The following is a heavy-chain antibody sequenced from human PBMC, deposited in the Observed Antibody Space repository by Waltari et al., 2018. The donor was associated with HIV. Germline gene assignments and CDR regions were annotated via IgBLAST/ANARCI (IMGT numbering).Heavy chain of an antibody. CDR2: TPYDGSDD. Sequence: VRLVEYGGGVIQPGGAFSLYRAASGFSFLFFGFDWVRPGPGKGLDWVAFTPYDGSDDYYLTSVKGRFTISPDNSGGTLTLQMNSLRPEDTALYFCATDFKARGLEPSFLDSWGQGTLVTVSS. CDR3: ATDFKARGLEPSFLDS. D-gene: IGHD3-10*01. V-gene: IGHV3-30*02. J-gene: IGHJ4*02. CDR1: GFSFLFFG.